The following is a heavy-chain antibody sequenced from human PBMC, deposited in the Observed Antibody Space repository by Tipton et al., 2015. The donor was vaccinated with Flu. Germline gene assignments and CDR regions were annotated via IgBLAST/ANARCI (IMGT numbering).Heavy chain of an antibody. CDR1: GFRFNTFW. CDR3: AGGSGWLITV. CDR2: IKQDASEK. J-gene: IGHJ4*02. Sequence: SLRLSCAASGFRFNTFWMNWVRQAPGMGLEWVAIIKQDASEKLYVDSVEGRFTISRDNAKNSLSLQMDSLRGDDTAVYYCAGGSGWLITVWGQGTLVTVSS. D-gene: IGHD6-19*01. V-gene: IGHV3-7*01.